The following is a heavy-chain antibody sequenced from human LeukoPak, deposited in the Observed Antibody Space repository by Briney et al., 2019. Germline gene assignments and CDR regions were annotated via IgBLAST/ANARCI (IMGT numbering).Heavy chain of an antibody. Sequence: ASVTVSCKASGYTFTSYGISWVRQAPGQGLEWMGWISAYNGNTNYAQKLQGRVTMTTDTSTSTAYMELRSLRSDDTAVYYCARDPSSRQLVQGAPNWFDPWGQGTLVTVSS. CDR3: ARDPSSRQLVQGAPNWFDP. J-gene: IGHJ5*02. V-gene: IGHV1-18*01. CDR2: ISAYNGNT. D-gene: IGHD6-13*01. CDR1: GYTFTSYG.